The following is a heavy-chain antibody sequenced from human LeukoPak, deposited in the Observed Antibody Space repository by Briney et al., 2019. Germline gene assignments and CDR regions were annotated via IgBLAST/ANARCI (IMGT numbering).Heavy chain of an antibody. CDR2: ISSSGSTI. V-gene: IGHV3-48*03. CDR1: GFTFDNYG. CDR3: ARRLRRNYFDY. D-gene: IGHD4-17*01. Sequence: GGSLRLSCAASGFTFDNYGMSWVRQGPGKGLEWVSYISSSGSTIYYADSVKGRFTISRDNAKNSLYLQMNSLRAEDTAVYYCARRLRRNYFDYWGQGTLVTVSS. J-gene: IGHJ4*02.